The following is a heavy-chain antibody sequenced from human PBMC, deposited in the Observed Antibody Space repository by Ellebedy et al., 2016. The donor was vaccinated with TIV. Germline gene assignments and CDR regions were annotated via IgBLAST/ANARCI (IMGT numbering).Heavy chain of an antibody. CDR2: IYPHDFDT. D-gene: IGHD2-15*01. Sequence: GESLKISXKGSGYSFTNYWIAWVRQMPGKGLEWMGIIYPHDFDTRYSPSFQGQVTISVDRSISAAYLQWTSLKASDTAMYYCARHSAVGPGMDGWGQGTTVTVSS. V-gene: IGHV5-51*01. J-gene: IGHJ6*02. CDR3: ARHSAVGPGMDG. CDR1: GYSFTNYW.